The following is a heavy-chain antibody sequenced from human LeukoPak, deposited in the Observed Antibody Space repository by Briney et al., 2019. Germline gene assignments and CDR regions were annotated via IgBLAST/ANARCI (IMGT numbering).Heavy chain of an antibody. CDR1: GGSITSGHW. V-gene: IGHV4-4*02. CDR2: IYHSGST. D-gene: IGHD2-15*01. J-gene: IGHJ6*02. CDR3: TSSRGRLYGVDV. Sequence: PSETLSLTCGVSGGSITSGHWWTWVRQPPGKGLVWIGEIYHSGSTTYNPSLMSRVTISVDKSTKQFSLNLTSVTAADTAVYYCTSSRGRLYGVDVWGQGTTVIVSS.